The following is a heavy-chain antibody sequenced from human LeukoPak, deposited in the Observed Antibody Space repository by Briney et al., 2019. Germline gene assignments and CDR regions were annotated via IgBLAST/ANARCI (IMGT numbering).Heavy chain of an antibody. D-gene: IGHD4-17*01. V-gene: IGHV3-23*01. CDR1: GLTFRSYA. CDR3: ARDPNGDYIGAFDM. Sequence: GGSLRLSCAASGLTFRSYAMIWVRQAPERGLQWFSGISGSGTYYADFAKGRFTISRDNSKNTLYLQMNSLRAEDTATYYCARDPNGDYIGAFDMWGQGTMVTVS. J-gene: IGHJ3*02. CDR2: ISGSGT.